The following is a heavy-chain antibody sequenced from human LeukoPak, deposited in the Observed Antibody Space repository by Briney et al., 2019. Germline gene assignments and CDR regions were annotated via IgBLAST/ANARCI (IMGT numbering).Heavy chain of an antibody. V-gene: IGHV1-18*01. CDR1: GYTFTSYG. Sequence: ASVTVSCKASGYTFTSYGISWVRQAPGQGLEWMGWISAYNGNTNYAQKLQGRVTMTADTSTSTAYMELRSLRSDDTAVYYCARLGQLVAGGYFDYWGQGTLVTVSS. J-gene: IGHJ4*02. CDR2: ISAYNGNT. D-gene: IGHD6-13*01. CDR3: ARLGQLVAGGYFDY.